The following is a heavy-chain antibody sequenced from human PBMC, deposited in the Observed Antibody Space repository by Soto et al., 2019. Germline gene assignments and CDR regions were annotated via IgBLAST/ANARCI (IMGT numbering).Heavy chain of an antibody. D-gene: IGHD1-26*01. CDR1: GYTFTSYY. V-gene: IGHV1-46*01. J-gene: IGHJ1*01. Sequence: QVQLVQSGAEVKKPGASVKVSCKASGYTFTSYYMHWVRQAPGQGLEWMGIINPSGGSTSYAQKFQGRVTMTRDTSTSTVYMELSSLRSKDTAVYYCARAPRDSGSYYSFQHWGQGTLVTVSS. CDR2: INPSGGST. CDR3: ARAPRDSGSYYSFQH.